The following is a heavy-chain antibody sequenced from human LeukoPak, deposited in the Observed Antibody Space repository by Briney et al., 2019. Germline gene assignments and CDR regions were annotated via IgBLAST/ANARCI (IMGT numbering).Heavy chain of an antibody. D-gene: IGHD1-1*01. V-gene: IGHV4-4*02. CDR1: GGSISSNNW. Sequence: SETLSLTCAVSGGSISSNNWWGWVRQPPGKGLEWIGEIYHSGSPNYNPSLKSRVTISVDKSRNHFSLSLSSVTAADTAVYYCARVNINNWHSCDYWGQGTLVTVSS. CDR2: IYHSGSP. J-gene: IGHJ4*02. CDR3: ARVNINNWHSCDY.